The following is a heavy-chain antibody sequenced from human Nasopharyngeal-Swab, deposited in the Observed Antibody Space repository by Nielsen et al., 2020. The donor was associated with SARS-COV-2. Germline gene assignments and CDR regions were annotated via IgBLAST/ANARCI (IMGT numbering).Heavy chain of an antibody. CDR1: GGSISSGGYY. CDR2: INHSGST. J-gene: IGHJ4*02. V-gene: IGHV4-39*07. Sequence: SETLSLTCTVSGGSISSGGYYWSWIRQPPGKGLEWIGEINHSGSTNYNPSLKSRVTISVDTSKNQFSLKLSSVTAADTTVYYCARGHDYGDYATYDYWGQGTL. CDR3: ARGHDYGDYATYDY. D-gene: IGHD4-17*01.